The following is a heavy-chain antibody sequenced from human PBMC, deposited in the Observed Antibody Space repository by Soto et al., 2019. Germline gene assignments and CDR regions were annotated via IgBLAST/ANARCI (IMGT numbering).Heavy chain of an antibody. Sequence: ASVKVSCKASGFTFSNYGLNWVRQAPGQGLEWMGWVSANNGHTNYAQNLQGRVSMTTDTSTSTAYMELRGLTFDDTAVYYCARGAAVAGTPVGFDPWG. CDR2: VSANNGHT. J-gene: IGHJ5*02. CDR3: ARGAAVAGTPVGFDP. D-gene: IGHD6-19*01. V-gene: IGHV1-18*01. CDR1: GFTFSNYG.